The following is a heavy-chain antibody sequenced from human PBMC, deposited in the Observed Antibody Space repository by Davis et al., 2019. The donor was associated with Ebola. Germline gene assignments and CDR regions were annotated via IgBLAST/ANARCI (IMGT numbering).Heavy chain of an antibody. Sequence: GGSLRLSCAASGFTFSSYSMNWVRQAPGKGLEWVSGITSGGDTYYADSVKGRFSISRDNSKNTLYLQMNSLRAEDTAVYYCAKTEAAGGSYGMDVWGQGTTVTVSS. CDR1: GFTFSSYS. J-gene: IGHJ6*02. CDR2: ITSGGDT. CDR3: AKTEAAGGSYGMDV. D-gene: IGHD6-13*01. V-gene: IGHV3-23*01.